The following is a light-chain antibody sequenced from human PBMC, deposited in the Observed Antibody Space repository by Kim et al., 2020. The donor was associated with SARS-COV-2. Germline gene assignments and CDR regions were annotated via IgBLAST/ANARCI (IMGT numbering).Light chain of an antibody. J-gene: IGKJ2*01. Sequence: SPGERATCSCRASQSDSSFLAWYQHKPGQPPRLLIYDTSKRASGTPARFSGGGSGTDFTLTISSLEPEDFAMYYCQYGWGWPPTFIFGPGTKLEI. CDR2: DTS. CDR1: QSDSSF. CDR3: QYGWGWPPTFI. V-gene: IGKV3-11*01.